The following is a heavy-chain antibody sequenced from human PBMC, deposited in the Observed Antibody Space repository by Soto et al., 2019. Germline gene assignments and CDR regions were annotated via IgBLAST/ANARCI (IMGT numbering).Heavy chain of an antibody. J-gene: IGHJ4*02. Sequence: SDTLSITCTVSGGSISSYYWSWIRQPAGKGLEWIGRIYTSGSTNYNPSLKSRVAIALDTSENQFSLKVSSVTAADTAVYYCARIGGYHGPLDYWGQGTPVTVSS. D-gene: IGHD3-16*02. V-gene: IGHV4-4*07. CDR2: IYTSGST. CDR3: ARIGGYHGPLDY. CDR1: GGSISSYY.